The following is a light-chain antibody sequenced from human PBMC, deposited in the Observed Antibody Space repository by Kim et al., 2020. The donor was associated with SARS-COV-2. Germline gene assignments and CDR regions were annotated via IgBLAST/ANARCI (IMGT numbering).Light chain of an antibody. CDR3: SSYTSSSTLV. V-gene: IGLV2-18*02. J-gene: IGLJ2*01. Sequence: QSALTQPPSVSGSPGQSVTIPCTGTSSDVGSYNRVSWYQQPPGIAPKLLIYEVSNRPSGVPDRFSGSKSGNTASLTIPGLQAEDEADYYCSSYTSSSTLVFGGGTKVTVL. CDR2: EVS. CDR1: SSDVGSYNR.